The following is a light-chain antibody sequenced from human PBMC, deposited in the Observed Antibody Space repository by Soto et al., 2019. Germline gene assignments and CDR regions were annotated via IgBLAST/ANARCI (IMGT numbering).Light chain of an antibody. J-gene: IGLJ2*01. CDR3: SSYTSSISLL. CDR1: SSDVGGYDY. Sequence: QSALTQPASVSGSPGQSITISCTGTSSDVGGYDYVSWYQQHPGKAPKLMIYEVSNRPSGVSNRFSGSKSGNTASLTISGLQTEDEGDYYCSSYTSSISLLFGGGTKVTVL. CDR2: EVS. V-gene: IGLV2-14*01.